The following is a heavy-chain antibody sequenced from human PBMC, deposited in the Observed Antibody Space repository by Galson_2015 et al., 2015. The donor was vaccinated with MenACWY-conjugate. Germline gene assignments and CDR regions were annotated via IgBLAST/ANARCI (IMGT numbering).Heavy chain of an antibody. CDR2: IYYSGST. D-gene: IGHD2-2*02. Sequence: ETLSLTCAVSGGSISSYYWSWIRQPPGKGLEWIGYIYYSGSTNYNPSLKSRVTISVDTSKNQFSLKLSSVTAADTAVYYCARNAYCSSTSCYTAYYYGMDVWGQGTTVTVSS. CDR1: GGSISSYY. J-gene: IGHJ6*02. CDR3: ARNAYCSSTSCYTAYYYGMDV. V-gene: IGHV4-59*01.